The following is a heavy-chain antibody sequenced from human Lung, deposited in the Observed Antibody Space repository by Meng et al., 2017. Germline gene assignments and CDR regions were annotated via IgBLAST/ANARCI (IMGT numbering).Heavy chain of an antibody. J-gene: IGHJ2*01. V-gene: IGHV3-30*01. CDR3: ARDKPPNDV. CDR2: MSFDGAQI. Sequence: VELVGSGGGVVQPGGPLSLSCAASGFTFNTYAMHWVRQAPGKGLEWVSLMSFDGAQIYYSDSVRGRFTISRDNSKNTLYLQMNSLRAEDTAVYYCARDKPPNDVWGRGTLVTVSS. CDR1: GFTFNTYA.